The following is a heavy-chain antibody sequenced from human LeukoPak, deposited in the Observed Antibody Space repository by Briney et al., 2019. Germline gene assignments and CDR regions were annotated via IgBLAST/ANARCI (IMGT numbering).Heavy chain of an antibody. CDR3: AILTYSSSPER. V-gene: IGHV4-59*12. Sequence: SETLSLTCTVSGGSISSYYWSWIRQPPGKGLEWIGYIYHSGSTYYNPSLKSRVTISVDRSKNQFSLKLSSVTAADTAVYYCAILTYSSSPERWGQGTLVTVSS. D-gene: IGHD6-6*01. CDR1: GGSISSYY. J-gene: IGHJ4*02. CDR2: IYHSGST.